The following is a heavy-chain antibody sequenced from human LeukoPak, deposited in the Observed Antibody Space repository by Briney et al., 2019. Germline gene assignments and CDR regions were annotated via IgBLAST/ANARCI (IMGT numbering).Heavy chain of an antibody. J-gene: IGHJ5*02. V-gene: IGHV3-49*04. CDR2: IRSEPYGETA. CDR3: TRGRPEPRDGHNTWWFDP. CDR1: GFNFGDYA. Sequence: GSLRLSCTASGFNFGDYAMNWVRQAPGKGLEWVGFIRSEPYGETAEYAASVKGRFTISRDDSKNIAYLQMNSLKTEDTAVYYCTRGRPEPRDGHNTWWFDPWGQGTLVTVSS. D-gene: IGHD5-24*01.